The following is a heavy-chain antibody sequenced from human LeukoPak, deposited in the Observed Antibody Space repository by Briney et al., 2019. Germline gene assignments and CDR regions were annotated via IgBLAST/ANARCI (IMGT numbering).Heavy chain of an antibody. Sequence: PGGSLRLSCAASGFTVRDYTMHWVRQAPGKGLESVSVIRADGGSTSYASSVRGRFTISRDNSKNILFLHLGSLTSDDLAVYYCARGSYYYDHSGYALDVWGQGTMVTVSS. V-gene: IGHV3-64*01. CDR2: IRADGGST. CDR1: GFTVRDYT. J-gene: IGHJ3*01. D-gene: IGHD3-22*01. CDR3: ARGSYYYDHSGYALDV.